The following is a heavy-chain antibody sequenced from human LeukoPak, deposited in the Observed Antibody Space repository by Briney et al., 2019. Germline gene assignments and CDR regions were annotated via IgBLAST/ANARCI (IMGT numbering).Heavy chain of an antibody. J-gene: IGHJ4*02. CDR1: GHTFTGYY. Sequence: ASVKVSCKASGHTFTGYYMHWVRQAPGQGLEWMGWINPNSGGTNYAQKFQGRVTMTRDTSISTAYMELSRLRSDDTAVYYCARSLGAVAGAPGYWGQGTLVTVSS. CDR3: ARSLGAVAGAPGY. CDR2: INPNSGGT. V-gene: IGHV1-2*02. D-gene: IGHD6-19*01.